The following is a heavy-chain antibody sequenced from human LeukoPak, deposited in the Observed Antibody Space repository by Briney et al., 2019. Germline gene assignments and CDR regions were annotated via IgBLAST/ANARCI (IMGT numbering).Heavy chain of an antibody. V-gene: IGHV1-46*01. CDR2: INPSGGTT. J-gene: IGHJ5*02. CDR1: GYTFTNYY. D-gene: IGHD3-3*01. Sequence: WASVKVSCKASGYTFTNYYIHWVRQAPGQGLEWMGLINPSGGTTNCAQKFQGRVTMTRDMSTTTVHMHLSSLRSEDTAVYYCAREAVTIFGLVRTQTPKGPHRFDPWGQGTLVTVSS. CDR3: AREAVTIFGLVRTQTPKGPHRFDP.